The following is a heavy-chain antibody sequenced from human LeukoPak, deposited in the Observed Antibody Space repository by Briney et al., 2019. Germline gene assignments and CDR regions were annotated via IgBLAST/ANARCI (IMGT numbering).Heavy chain of an antibody. D-gene: IGHD3-16*02. CDR1: VYTFTSYG. CDR2: ISAYNGNT. V-gene: IGHV1-18*01. Sequence: ASVKVSCKASVYTFTSYGISWVRQAPGQGLEWMGWISAYNGNTNYAQKLQGRVTMATDTSTSTAYIELRSLRSDDTAVYYCARDLIMVTFGGVIVIPPVGYWGQGTLVTVSS. J-gene: IGHJ4*02. CDR3: ARDLIMVTFGGVIVIPPVGY.